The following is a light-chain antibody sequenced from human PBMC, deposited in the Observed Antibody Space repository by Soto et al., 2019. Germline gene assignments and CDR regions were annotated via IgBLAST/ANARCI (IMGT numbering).Light chain of an antibody. CDR1: SSDVGGYNF. Sequence: QSVLTQPASVSGSPGQSITISCTGTSSDVGGYNFVSWYQQHPGKAPKLLIYEVNNRPSGVSNRFSGSKSGNTASLTISGLQAEDGADYYCSSYTTGSTLVVFGGGTKLTVL. J-gene: IGLJ2*01. CDR3: SSYTTGSTLVV. CDR2: EVN. V-gene: IGLV2-14*01.